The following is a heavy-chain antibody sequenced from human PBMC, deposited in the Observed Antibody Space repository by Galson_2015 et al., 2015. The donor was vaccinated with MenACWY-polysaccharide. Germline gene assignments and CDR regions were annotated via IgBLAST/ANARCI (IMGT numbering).Heavy chain of an antibody. V-gene: IGHV3-30*02. Sequence: SLRLSCAASGFTFTTCGLHWVRQAPGKGLEWVTFIGYNGNNKEYADSVKGRFTISRDNSKNTLFLQLTSLRAEDTGIYYCAKDGPSVYYNIAWGQGTPVIVSS. J-gene: IGHJ4*02. CDR1: GFTFTTCG. CDR2: IGYNGNNK. CDR3: AKDGPSVYYNIA. D-gene: IGHD3-9*01.